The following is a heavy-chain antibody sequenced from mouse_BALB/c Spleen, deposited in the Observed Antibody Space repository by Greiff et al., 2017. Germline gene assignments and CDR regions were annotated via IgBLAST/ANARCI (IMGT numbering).Heavy chain of an antibody. V-gene: IGHV1-7*01. CDR1: GYTFTSYW. CDR2: INPSTGYT. J-gene: IGHJ3*01. CDR3: ARPLRYGSSPWFAY. Sequence: VQLQQSGAELAKPGASVKMSCKASGYTFTSYWMHWVKQRPGQGLEWIGYINPSTGYTEYNQKFKDKATLTADKSSSTAYMQLSSLTSEDSAVYYCARPLRYGSSPWFAYWGQGTLVTVSA. D-gene: IGHD1-1*01.